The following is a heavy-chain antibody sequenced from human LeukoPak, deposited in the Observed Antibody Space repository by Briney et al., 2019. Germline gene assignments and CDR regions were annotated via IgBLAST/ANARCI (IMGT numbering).Heavy chain of an antibody. D-gene: IGHD3-10*01. CDR1: GYTFTSYA. CDR2: INTNTGNP. V-gene: IGHV7-4-1*02. J-gene: IGHJ4*02. CDR3: ARGQGLLLWFGELEDY. Sequence: ASVKVSCKASGYTFTSYAMNWVRQAAGQGLEWMGWINTNTGNPTYAQGFTGRFVFSLDTSVSTAYLQISSLKAEDTAVYYCARGQGLLLWFGELEDYWGQGTLVTVSS.